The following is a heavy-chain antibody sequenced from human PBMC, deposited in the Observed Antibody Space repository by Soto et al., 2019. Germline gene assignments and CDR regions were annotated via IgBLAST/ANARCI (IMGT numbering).Heavy chain of an antibody. J-gene: IGHJ4*02. D-gene: IGHD6-19*01. CDR2: IIPIFGTA. CDR1: GGTFSSYA. Sequence: GASVKVSCKASGGTFSSYAISWVRQAPGQGLEWMGGIIPIFGTANYAQKFQGRVTITADESTSTAYMELSSLRSEDTAVYYCARVVAVAGPRYYFDYWGQGTLVTVSS. V-gene: IGHV1-69*13. CDR3: ARVVAVAGPRYYFDY.